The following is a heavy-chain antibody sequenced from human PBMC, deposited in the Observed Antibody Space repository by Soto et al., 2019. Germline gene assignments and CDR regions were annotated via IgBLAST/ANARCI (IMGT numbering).Heavy chain of an antibody. V-gene: IGHV4-39*02. CDR3: AREVEAGYSSSWRKPPNWFDP. CDR2: IYYSGST. D-gene: IGHD6-13*01. CDR1: GGSISSSSYY. Sequence: SETLSLTCTVSGGSISSSSYYWGWIRQPPGKGLEWIGSIYYSGSTYYNPSLKGRVTISVDTSKNQFSLKLSSVTAADTAVYYCAREVEAGYSSSWRKPPNWFDPWGQATLVTVA. J-gene: IGHJ5*02.